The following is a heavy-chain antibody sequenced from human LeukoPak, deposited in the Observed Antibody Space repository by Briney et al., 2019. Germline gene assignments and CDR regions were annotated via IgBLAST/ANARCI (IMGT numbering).Heavy chain of an antibody. V-gene: IGHV3-11*04. CDR3: ARAVGSSGYFFDY. D-gene: IGHD3-22*01. CDR2: ISSSGSTI. CDR1: GFTFSDYY. Sequence: GGSLRLSCAASGFTFSDYYMSWLRQAPGKGLEWVSYISSSGSTIYYADSVKGRFTISRDNAKNSLYLQMSSLRAEDTAVYYCARAVGSSGYFFDYWGQGTLVTVSS. J-gene: IGHJ4*02.